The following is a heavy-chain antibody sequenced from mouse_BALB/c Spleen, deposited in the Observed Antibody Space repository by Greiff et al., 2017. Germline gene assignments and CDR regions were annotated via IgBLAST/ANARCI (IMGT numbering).Heavy chain of an antibody. Sequence: QVQLQQSGAELMKPGASVKISCKATGYTFSSYWIEWVKQRPGHGLEWIGEILPGSGSTNYNEKFKGKATFTADTSSNTAYMQLSSLTSEDSAVYYCARDGNPYYFDYWGQGTTLTVSS. D-gene: IGHD2-1*01. CDR1: GYTFSSYW. CDR3: ARDGNPYYFDY. CDR2: ILPGSGST. J-gene: IGHJ2*01. V-gene: IGHV1-9*01.